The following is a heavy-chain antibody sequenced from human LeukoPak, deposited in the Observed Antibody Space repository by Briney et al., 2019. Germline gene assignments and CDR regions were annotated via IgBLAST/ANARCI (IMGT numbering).Heavy chain of an antibody. J-gene: IGHJ4*02. CDR3: ARQYYAYYDSSGYYIDY. Sequence: GESLKISCKGSGYSFTSYWIGWVRQMPGKGLEWMGIIYPGDSDTRYSPSFQGQVTISADKSISTAYLQWSSLKASDTAMYNCARQYYAYYDSSGYYIDYWGQGTLVTVSS. D-gene: IGHD3-22*01. CDR2: IYPGDSDT. V-gene: IGHV5-51*01. CDR1: GYSFTSYW.